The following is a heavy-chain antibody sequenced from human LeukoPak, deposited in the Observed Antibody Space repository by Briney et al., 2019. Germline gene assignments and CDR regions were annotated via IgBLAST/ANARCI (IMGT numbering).Heavy chain of an antibody. J-gene: IGHJ4*02. CDR1: GFTFSSYA. D-gene: IGHD3-22*01. Sequence: TGGSLRLSCAASGFTFSSYAMSWVRQAPGKGLEWVSAISGSGGSTYYADSVKGRFTISRDNSKNTLYLQMNSLRAEDTAVYYCAKGGYYYDSSGYPWRPHWGQGTLVTVSS. CDR3: AKGGYYYDSSGYPWRPH. CDR2: ISGSGGST. V-gene: IGHV3-23*01.